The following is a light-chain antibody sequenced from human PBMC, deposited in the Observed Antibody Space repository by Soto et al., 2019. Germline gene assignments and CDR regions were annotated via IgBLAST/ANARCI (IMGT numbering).Light chain of an antibody. Sequence: QSALTQPASVSGSLGRSITISCTGTSSDIGAYNSVSWYQYHPGKVPRLLIFEVSDRPSGVSNRFSGSKSGNTASLTISGLQAEDEADYFCSSYVSGATYVFGTGTKVTVL. CDR3: SSYVSGATYV. J-gene: IGLJ1*01. CDR2: EVS. V-gene: IGLV2-14*01. CDR1: SSDIGAYNS.